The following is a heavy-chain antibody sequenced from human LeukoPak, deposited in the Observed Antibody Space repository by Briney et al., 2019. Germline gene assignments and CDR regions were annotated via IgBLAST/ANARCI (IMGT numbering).Heavy chain of an antibody. J-gene: IGHJ4*02. CDR2: ISAYNGNT. CDR1: GYTFTSCG. Sequence: ASVKVSCKASGYTFTSCGISWVRQAPGQGLEWMGWISAYNGNTNYVQKLQGSVTMTTDTSTSTAYMELRSLRSDDTAVYYCARDLDGSGSYYTDYWGQGTLVTVSS. D-gene: IGHD3-10*01. V-gene: IGHV1-18*01. CDR3: ARDLDGSGSYYTDY.